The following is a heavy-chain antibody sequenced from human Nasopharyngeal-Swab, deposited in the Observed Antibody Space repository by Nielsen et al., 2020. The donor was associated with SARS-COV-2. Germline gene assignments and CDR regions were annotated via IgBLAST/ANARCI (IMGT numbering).Heavy chain of an antibody. CDR1: GFTFSDYY. D-gene: IGHD7-27*01. J-gene: IGHJ4*02. V-gene: IGHV3-11*04. Sequence: GRSLRLSCAASGFTFSDYYISWIRQAPGQWLEYISYISGSGGTIYYGDSMKGRITISRDNAKNSLYLQMNSLRAEDTAVYYRARDRANWDFDYWGQGTLVTVSS. CDR3: ARDRANWDFDY. CDR2: ISGSGGTI.